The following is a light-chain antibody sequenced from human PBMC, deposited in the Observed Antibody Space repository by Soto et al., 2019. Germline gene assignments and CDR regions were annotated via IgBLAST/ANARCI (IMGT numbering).Light chain of an antibody. Sequence: QLVLTQPPSASGTPGQRVTISCSGSSSNIGSNYVYWYQQLPGTAPKLLIYRNNQRPPGVPDRFSGSKSGTSASLAISGLRSEDEADYYCAAWDDSLSGPRYVFGTGTKLTVL. J-gene: IGLJ1*01. CDR1: SSNIGSNY. V-gene: IGLV1-47*01. CDR2: RNN. CDR3: AAWDDSLSGPRYV.